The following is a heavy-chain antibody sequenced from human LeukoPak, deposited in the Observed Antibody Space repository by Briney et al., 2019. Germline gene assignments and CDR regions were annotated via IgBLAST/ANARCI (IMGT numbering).Heavy chain of an antibody. V-gene: IGHV3-53*01. CDR2: SYSGGTS. CDR1: GFTVSTDH. J-gene: IGHJ4*02. CDR3: ARVWELSFDY. Sequence: GGSLRLSCAASGFTVSTDHMSWVRQAPGKGLEWVAVSYSGGTSRYAESVKGRFTISRDNSKNTLYLQMNSLRVEDTALYYCARVWELSFDYWGQGTLVTVSS. D-gene: IGHD1-26*01.